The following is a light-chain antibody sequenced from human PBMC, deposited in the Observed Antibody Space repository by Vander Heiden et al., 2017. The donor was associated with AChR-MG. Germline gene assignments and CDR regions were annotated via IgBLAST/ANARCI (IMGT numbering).Light chain of an antibody. Sequence: SYELTQPPSVSVHPGQTARITCSGDALPKQYAYWYQQKPGQAPVLVIYKDSERPSVIPERFSGSSSGTTVTLTISGVQAEDEADYYCQSADSSGTYVVFGGGTKLTVL. V-gene: IGLV3-25*03. CDR3: QSADSSGTYVV. CDR2: KDS. CDR1: ALPKQY. J-gene: IGLJ2*01.